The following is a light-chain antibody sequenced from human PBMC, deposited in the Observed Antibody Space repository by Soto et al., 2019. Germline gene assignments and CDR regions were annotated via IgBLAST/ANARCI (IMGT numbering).Light chain of an antibody. CDR2: SND. V-gene: IGLV1-44*01. CDR3: AAWDDSLNGRV. CDR1: SSNIGSNT. J-gene: IGLJ3*02. Sequence: QSVLTQPPSVSGAPGQTITISCTGSSSNIGSNTLNWYQQLPGTAPKLLLYSNDQRPSGVPDRYSGSKSGTSASLAISGLQSEDEANYYCAAWDDSLNGRVFGGGTKLTVL.